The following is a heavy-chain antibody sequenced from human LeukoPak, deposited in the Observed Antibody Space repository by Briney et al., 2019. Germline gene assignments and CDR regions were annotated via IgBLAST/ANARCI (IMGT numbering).Heavy chain of an antibody. CDR1: GFTVSSNY. J-gene: IGHJ4*02. CDR2: IYSGGST. D-gene: IGHD6-19*01. Sequence: HPGGSLRLSRAASGFTVSSNYMSWVRQAPGKGLEWVSVIYSGGSTYYADSVKGRFTISRDNSKNTLYLQMNSLRAEDTAVYYCASGWPFDYWGQGTLVTVSS. CDR3: ASGWPFDY. V-gene: IGHV3-53*01.